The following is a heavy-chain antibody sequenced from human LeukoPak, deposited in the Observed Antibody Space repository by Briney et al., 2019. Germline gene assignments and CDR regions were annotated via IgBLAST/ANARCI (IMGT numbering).Heavy chain of an antibody. J-gene: IGHJ5*02. CDR2: INPNSGGT. V-gene: IGHV1-2*02. D-gene: IGHD3-10*01. CDR1: GYTFTGYY. CDR3: ARVPGYMVRGQFDP. Sequence: ASVKVSCKASGYTFTGYYMHWVRQAPGQGLEWMGWINPNSGGTNYAQKFQGRVTMTRDTSISTAYMELSRLRSDDTAVYYCARVPGYMVRGQFDPWGQGTLVTVSS.